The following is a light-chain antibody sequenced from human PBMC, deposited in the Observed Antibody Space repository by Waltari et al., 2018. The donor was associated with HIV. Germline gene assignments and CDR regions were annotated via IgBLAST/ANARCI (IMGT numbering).Light chain of an antibody. J-gene: IGKJ5*01. Sequence: DLQMSQAPSSLSASVGDRVTITCRASRDIKNDLAWYQQRPGEVPSLLIYAASTLRSGVPSRFRGSGSGTDFTLTINGLQPEDVASYYCQNYDSAPVAFGQGTRLEI. CDR3: QNYDSAPVA. CDR1: RDIKND. V-gene: IGKV1-27*01. CDR2: AAS.